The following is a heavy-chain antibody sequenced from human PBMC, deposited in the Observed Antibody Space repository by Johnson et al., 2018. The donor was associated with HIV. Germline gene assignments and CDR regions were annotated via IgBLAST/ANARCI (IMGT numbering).Heavy chain of an antibody. D-gene: IGHD4-23*01. Sequence: QVQLVESGGGVVQPGRSLRLSCEVSGFTFSNYGMHWVRQAPGKGLEWVAFIRYDGSNKYYADSVKGRFTISRDNSKNTLYLQMNSLRAEDTAVYYCASGEDYGGNYGAFDIWGQGTMVTVSS. CDR2: IRYDGSNK. V-gene: IGHV3-30*02. J-gene: IGHJ3*02. CDR1: GFTFSNYG. CDR3: ASGEDYGGNYGAFDI.